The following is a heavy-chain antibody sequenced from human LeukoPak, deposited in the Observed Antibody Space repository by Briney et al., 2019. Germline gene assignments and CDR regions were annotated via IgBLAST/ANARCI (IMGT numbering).Heavy chain of an antibody. CDR2: ISGSGGDT. CDR3: RYFLPHFDY. Sequence: GGSLRLSCAAAGFTFSNYAMNWVRQAPGKGLEWVSAISGSGGDTYYADSVKGRFTISRDNSKNTLYLQMNSLRAEDTAVYYCRYFLPHFDYWGQGTLVTVSS. J-gene: IGHJ4*02. CDR1: GFTFSNYA. V-gene: IGHV3-23*01. D-gene: IGHD2/OR15-2a*01.